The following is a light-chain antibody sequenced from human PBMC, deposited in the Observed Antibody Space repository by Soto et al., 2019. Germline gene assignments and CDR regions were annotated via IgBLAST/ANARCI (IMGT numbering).Light chain of an antibody. CDR1: SSNIGAGYD. V-gene: IGLV1-40*01. J-gene: IGLJ1*01. CDR3: QSYDNSLSGSEF. CDR2: GIF. Sequence: QSVLTQPPSVSGAPGQRVTISCTGSSSNIGAGYDVHWYQQLPGAAPTLLIFGIFNRPSGVSERFSGSRSGASASLAIAGLQAEDEADYYCQSYDNSLSGSEFFGTGTKVTVL.